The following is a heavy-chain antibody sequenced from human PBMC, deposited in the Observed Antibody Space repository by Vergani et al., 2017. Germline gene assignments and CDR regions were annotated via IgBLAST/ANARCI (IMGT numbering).Heavy chain of an antibody. CDR2: ISFDGTNE. V-gene: IGHV3-30*18. CDR1: GFALNRHA. D-gene: IGHD2-8*01. Sequence: QVQLVESGGGVVQPGTSLRLSCVVSGFALNRHAMYWVRQAPGKGLEWVVGISFDGTNEYYPDLVKGRFTISRDNSKNMLFLQMNNLRTEDTALYFCAKENMYDGTWGPEHFFDYWGQGTLVTVTS. CDR3: AKENMYDGTWGPEHFFDY. J-gene: IGHJ4*02.